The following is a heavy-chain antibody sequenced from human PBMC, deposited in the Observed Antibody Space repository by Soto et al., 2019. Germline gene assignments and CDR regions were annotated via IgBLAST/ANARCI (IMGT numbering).Heavy chain of an antibody. Sequence: QVQLVQSGDEVRKPGASVKVSCKASGYPFSNYNIHWVRQAPGRGLEWMGWINTGNGNTRYSQKVQGRVSITSDQSANTAYMELGSLKSEVTAVYYCARILRGLTIFGVAQPGYYWGQGTLVTVSS. J-gene: IGHJ4*02. CDR3: ARILRGLTIFGVAQPGYY. CDR1: GYPFSNYN. V-gene: IGHV1-3*04. CDR2: INTGNGNT. D-gene: IGHD3-3*01.